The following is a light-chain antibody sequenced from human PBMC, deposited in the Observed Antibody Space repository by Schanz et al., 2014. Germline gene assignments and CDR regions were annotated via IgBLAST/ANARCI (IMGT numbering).Light chain of an antibody. J-gene: IGLJ3*02. CDR1: TSNIGAFIGAGYD. CDR2: GTN. V-gene: IGLV1-40*01. Sequence: QSVLTQPPSVSGAPGQTVTISCTGSTSNIGAFIGAGYDVHWYQQLPGTAPKLLIYGTNSRPSGVPDRFSGSKSGTSASLAITGLQAEDEGDYYCCSYAGSSSLVFGGGTKVTVL. CDR3: CSYAGSSSLV.